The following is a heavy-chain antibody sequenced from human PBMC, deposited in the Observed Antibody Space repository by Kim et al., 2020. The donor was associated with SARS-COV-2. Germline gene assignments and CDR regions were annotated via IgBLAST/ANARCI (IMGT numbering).Heavy chain of an antibody. V-gene: IGHV4-59*01. J-gene: IGHJ4*02. CDR1: SDSFSAYY. D-gene: IGHD3-16*01. CDR3: ARSEGRASLHQFDY. Sequence: SETLSLTCIVSSDSFSAYYWSWIRQIPGKRLEWIGYIFYSGGTNYNPSLKSRATISWDTSRNQFSLDLTSVTQADTAVYYCARSEGRASLHQFDYWGQG. CDR2: IFYSGGT.